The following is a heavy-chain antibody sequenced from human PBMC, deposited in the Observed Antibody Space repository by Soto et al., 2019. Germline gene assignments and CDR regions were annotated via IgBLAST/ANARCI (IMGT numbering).Heavy chain of an antibody. CDR1: GYTFRNYI. D-gene: IGHD2-21*02. V-gene: IGHV1-18*01. CDR3: ARYCAGNACYSRHYYAMDV. Sequence: GASVKVSCKASGYTFRNYIIAWLRQAPGQGLEWMGWISPYNGNTNYARQFRGRVTLTTDTSTSAAYLELRNLGSDDAATYYCARYCAGNACYSRHYYAMDVWGQGTTVTVS. CDR2: ISPYNGNT. J-gene: IGHJ6*02.